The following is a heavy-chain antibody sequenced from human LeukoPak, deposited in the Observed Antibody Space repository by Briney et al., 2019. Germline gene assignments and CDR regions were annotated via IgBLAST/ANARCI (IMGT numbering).Heavy chain of an antibody. D-gene: IGHD1-26*01. Sequence: GGSLRLSCAASEFMFSSYAMSWVRQAPGKGLEWVSSISSSSYIYYADSVKGRFTISRDNAKNSLYLQMNSLRAEDTAVYYCARMAGATDAFDIWGQGTMVTVSS. V-gene: IGHV3-21*01. J-gene: IGHJ3*02. CDR3: ARMAGATDAFDI. CDR2: ISSSSYI. CDR1: EFMFSSYA.